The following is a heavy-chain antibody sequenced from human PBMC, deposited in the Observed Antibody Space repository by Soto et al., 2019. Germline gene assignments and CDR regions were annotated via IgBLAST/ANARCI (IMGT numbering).Heavy chain of an antibody. Sequence: SETQSLTCTVSGGTISSYDWSWIRQPPRKALEWIGYIYYTGSTNYNPSLKTRVPISVDTSKNQFSLKLSSLTAADTALYYCAREGYYVSSGYQHRSSYNFEYWGQGTLVTVSS. CDR3: AREGYYVSSGYQHRSSYNFEY. CDR2: IYYTGST. J-gene: IGHJ4*02. CDR1: GGTISSYD. D-gene: IGHD3-22*01. V-gene: IGHV4-59*01.